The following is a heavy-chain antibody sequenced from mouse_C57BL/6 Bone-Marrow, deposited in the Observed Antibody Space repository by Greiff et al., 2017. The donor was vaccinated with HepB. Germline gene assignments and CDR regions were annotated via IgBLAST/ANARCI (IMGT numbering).Heavy chain of an antibody. CDR3: ATTGFAY. CDR1: GYTFTSYW. J-gene: IGHJ3*01. D-gene: IGHD4-1*02. Sequence: QVQLQQPGAELVRPGTSVKLSCKASGYTFTSYWMHWVKQRPGQGLEWIGVIDPSDSYTNYNQKFKGKATLAVDTSSSTAYMQLSSLTSEDSAVYYWATTGFAYWGQGTLVTVSA. CDR2: IDPSDSYT. V-gene: IGHV1-59*01.